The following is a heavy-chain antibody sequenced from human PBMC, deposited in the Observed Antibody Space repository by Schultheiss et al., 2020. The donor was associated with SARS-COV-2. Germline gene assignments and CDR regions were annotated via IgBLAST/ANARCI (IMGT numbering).Heavy chain of an antibody. Sequence: SETLSLTCTVSGGSISSSSYYWSWIRQPAGKGLEWIGRIYTSGSTNYNPSLKSRVTMSVDTSKNQFSLKLSSVTAADTAVYYCARDTKGGGNAFDIWGQGTMVTVSS. D-gene: IGHD2-8*01. J-gene: IGHJ3*02. V-gene: IGHV4-61*02. CDR3: ARDTKGGGNAFDI. CDR2: IYTSGST. CDR1: GGSISSSSYY.